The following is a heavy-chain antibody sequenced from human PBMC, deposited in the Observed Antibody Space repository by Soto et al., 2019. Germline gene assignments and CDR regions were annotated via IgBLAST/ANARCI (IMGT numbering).Heavy chain of an antibody. CDR1: GGSFSGYY. CDR2: INHSGST. CDR3: ASGSRVNDWRDLFYFGY. D-gene: IGHD3-9*01. J-gene: IGHJ4*02. Sequence: QVQLQQWGAGLLKPSETLSLTCAVYGGSFSGYYWSWIRQPPGKGLEWIGEINHSGSTNYNPSLMSRVTISVDPFKNQFSLKLSSVTAAATAVYYCASGSRVNDWRDLFYFGYWGQGTLVTAAS. V-gene: IGHV4-34*01.